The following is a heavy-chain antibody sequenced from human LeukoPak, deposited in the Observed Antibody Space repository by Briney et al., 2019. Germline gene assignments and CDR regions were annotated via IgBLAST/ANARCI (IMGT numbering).Heavy chain of an antibody. D-gene: IGHD5-24*01. CDR2: ISISGGTT. J-gene: IGHJ4*02. CDR3: AKVTSKLATIRGYFDY. Sequence: GGPLRLSCVASGFSFSNSDMSWVRQAPGKGLEWVSTISISGGTTYYADSVKGRFPISRDNSKNTLYLQMTSLRAEDTAVYYCAKVTSKLATIRGYFDYWGQGTLVTVSS. V-gene: IGHV3-23*01. CDR1: GFSFSNSD.